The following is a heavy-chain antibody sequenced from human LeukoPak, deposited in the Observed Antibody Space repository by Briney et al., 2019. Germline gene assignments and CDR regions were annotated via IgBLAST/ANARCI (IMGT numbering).Heavy chain of an antibody. Sequence: SETLSLTCTVSDDSITIYYWTWIRQPPGKGLEWIGRIHTSGSTNYNPSLKSRVTMSVDTSKNQFSLKLSSVTAADTAVYYCARDAYYYGSGSYFFDYWGQGTLVTVSS. J-gene: IGHJ4*02. D-gene: IGHD3-10*01. CDR3: ARDAYYYGSGSYFFDY. V-gene: IGHV4-4*07. CDR2: IHTSGST. CDR1: DDSITIYY.